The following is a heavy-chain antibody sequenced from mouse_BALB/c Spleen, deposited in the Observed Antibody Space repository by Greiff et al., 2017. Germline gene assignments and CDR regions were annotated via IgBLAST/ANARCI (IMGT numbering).Heavy chain of an antibody. CDR1: GYTFTDYA. CDR2: ISTYYGDA. V-gene: IGHV1S137*01. D-gene: IGHD2-3*01. Sequence: LQESGAELVRPGVSVKISCKGSGYTFTDYAMHWVKQSHAKSLEWIGVISTYYGDASYNQKFKGKATMTVDKSSSTAYMELARLTSEDSAIYYCARRGLLRAMDYWGQGTSVTVSS. CDR3: ARRGLLRAMDY. J-gene: IGHJ4*01.